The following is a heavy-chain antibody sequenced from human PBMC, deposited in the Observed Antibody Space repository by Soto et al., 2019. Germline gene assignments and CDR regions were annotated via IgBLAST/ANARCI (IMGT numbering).Heavy chain of an antibody. CDR2: IRSKDYGGTT. D-gene: IGHD6-19*01. J-gene: IGHJ4*02. V-gene: IGHV3-49*03. Sequence: GGSLRLSCTASGFTFGDYAMSWFRQAPGKGLEWVGFIRSKDYGGTTEYAASVKGRFTISRDDSKSIAYLQMNSLKTEDTAVYYCTRVQQWLDERTFDYWGQGTLVTVSS. CDR3: TRVQQWLDERTFDY. CDR1: GFTFGDYA.